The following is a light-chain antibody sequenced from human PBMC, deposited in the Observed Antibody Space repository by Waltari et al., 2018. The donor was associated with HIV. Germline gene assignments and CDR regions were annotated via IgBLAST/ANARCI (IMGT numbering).Light chain of an antibody. CDR1: QGITNF. CDR2: AAS. CDR3: QHYATYPFT. J-gene: IGKJ3*01. V-gene: IGKV1-16*01. Sequence: DIQMTQSPSSLSASVGDRVTITCRASQGITNFVAWFQQKPGKAPKSLLRAASSLQSGVPLRFSGSGSGTDFTLTINNLQPEDSATYFCQHYATYPFTFGPGTKVEIK.